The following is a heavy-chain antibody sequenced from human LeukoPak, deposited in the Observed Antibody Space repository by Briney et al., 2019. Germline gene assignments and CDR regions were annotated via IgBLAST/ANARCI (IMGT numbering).Heavy chain of an antibody. CDR1: GFTFSSYG. D-gene: IGHD1-26*01. CDR2: ISGSGGST. CDR3: ASSTYSGSHWDAFDI. Sequence: PGGSLRLSCAASGFTFSSYGMSWVRQAPGKGLEWVSAISGSGGSTYYADSVKGRFTISRDNSKNTLYLQMNSLRAEDTAVYYCASSTYSGSHWDAFDIWGQGTMVTVSS. J-gene: IGHJ3*02. V-gene: IGHV3-23*01.